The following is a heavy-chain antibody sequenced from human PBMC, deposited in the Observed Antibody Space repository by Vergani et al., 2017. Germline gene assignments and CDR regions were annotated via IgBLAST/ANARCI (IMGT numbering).Heavy chain of an antibody. CDR3: APTVGDCGVVFRS. CDR1: GFTFSSYA. J-gene: IGHJ5*02. V-gene: IGHV3-23*01. CDR2: ISGSGGST. Sequence: EVQLLESGGGLVQPGGSLRLSCAASGFTFSSYAMSWVRQAPGKGLEWVSAISGSGGSTYYADSVKGRFTISRDNSKNTLYLQMNSLRAEDTAVYYCAPTVGDCGVVFRSWSQGTLVTVSS. D-gene: IGHD2-21*02.